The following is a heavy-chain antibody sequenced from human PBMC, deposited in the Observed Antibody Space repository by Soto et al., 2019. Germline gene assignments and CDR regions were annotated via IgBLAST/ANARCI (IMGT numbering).Heavy chain of an antibody. CDR3: ARDSRPYDSSGYYPLDY. D-gene: IGHD3-22*01. CDR1: GFTFSSYA. CDR2: ISYDGSNK. V-gene: IGHV3-30-3*01. Sequence: TGGSLRLSCAASGFTFSSYAMHWVRQAPGKGLEWVAVISYDGSNKYYADSVKGRFTISRDNSKNTLYLQMNSLRAEDTAVYYCARDSRPYDSSGYYPLDYWGQGTLVTVSS. J-gene: IGHJ4*02.